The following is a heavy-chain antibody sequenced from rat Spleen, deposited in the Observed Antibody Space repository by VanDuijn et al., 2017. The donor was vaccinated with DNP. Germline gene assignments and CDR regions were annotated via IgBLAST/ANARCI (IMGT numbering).Heavy chain of an antibody. CDR2: IGSPAYAP. CDR3: VRWNSGHFDY. V-gene: IGHV5-22*01. J-gene: IGHJ2*01. CDR1: GFTFSDYN. Sequence: EVQLVESGGGLVQPGRSLKLSCVASGFTFSDYNMAWVRQAPAKGLEWVAYIGSPAYAPYYGDSVKGRFTISRDNAKSTLYLQMNSLRSEDMATYYCVRWNSGHFDYWGQGVMVTVSS. D-gene: IGHD4-3*01.